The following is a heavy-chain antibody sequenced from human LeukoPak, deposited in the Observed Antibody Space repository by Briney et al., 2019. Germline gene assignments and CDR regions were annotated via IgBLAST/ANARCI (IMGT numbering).Heavy chain of an antibody. D-gene: IGHD6-13*01. CDR2: IWHDGSNK. CDR3: ARDSGSSWPNWFDP. V-gene: IGHV3-33*01. Sequence: GRSLRLSCAASGFTFSSYGMHWVRQAPGKGLEWVAVIWHDGSNKYYADSVKGRFTISRDNSKNTLYLQMNSLRAEDTAVYYCARDSGSSWPNWFDPWGQGPLVTVSS. CDR1: GFTFSSYG. J-gene: IGHJ5*02.